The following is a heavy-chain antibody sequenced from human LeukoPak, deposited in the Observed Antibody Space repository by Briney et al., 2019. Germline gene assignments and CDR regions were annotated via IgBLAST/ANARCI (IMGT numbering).Heavy chain of an antibody. CDR1: GFMFNDYA. CDR3: ARDWDYYGSGSYYH. J-gene: IGHJ5*02. CDR2: ISWNSGNM. D-gene: IGHD3-10*01. V-gene: IGHV3-9*01. Sequence: GGSLRLSCAPSGFMFNDYALHWVRQAPGKGLEWVSSISWNSGNMYYVDSVKGRFTISRDNAKNSLSLQMNSLKPEDTALYYCARDWDYYGSGSYYHWGQGTLVTVSS.